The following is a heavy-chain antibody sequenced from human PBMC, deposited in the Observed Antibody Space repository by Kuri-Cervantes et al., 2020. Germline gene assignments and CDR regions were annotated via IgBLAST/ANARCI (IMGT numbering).Heavy chain of an antibody. CDR1: GFTFNNYA. D-gene: IGHD5-12*01. V-gene: IGHV3-23*01. J-gene: IGHJ6*03. CDR2: ISGSGVNKYYAGST. Sequence: GGSLRLSCAASGFTFNNYAMTWVRQAPGKGLEWVSTISGSGVNKYYAGSTYYADSVKGRFTISRDNSNNTLYLQMNSLRAEDTAIYYCAKRAAPETWQFYYYYYMDVWAKGPRSPSP. CDR3: AKRAAPETWQFYYYYYMDV.